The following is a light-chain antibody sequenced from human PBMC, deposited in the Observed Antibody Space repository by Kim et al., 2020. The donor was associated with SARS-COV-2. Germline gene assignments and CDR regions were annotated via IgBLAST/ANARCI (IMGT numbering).Light chain of an antibody. CDR2: DAS. CDR1: RRVGTY. Sequence: IQMTQSPSSVSASVGDRVTISCRASRRVGTYLIWYQQSPGKVPKLLIHDASHLQGGVPSRFSGSGSGTDFTLTINNLQPEDSAVYYGQQANNLPPTFGGGTKGGIK. CDR3: QQANNLPPT. V-gene: IGKV1-12*01. J-gene: IGKJ4*01.